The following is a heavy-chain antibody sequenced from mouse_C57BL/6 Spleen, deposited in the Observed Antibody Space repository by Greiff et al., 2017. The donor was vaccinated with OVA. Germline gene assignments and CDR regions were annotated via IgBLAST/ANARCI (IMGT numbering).Heavy chain of an antibody. D-gene: IGHD2-3*01. CDR3: ARGSYDGYYDYYAMDY. Sequence: VQLQQSGPELVKPGASVKISCKASGYTFTDYYMNWVKQSHGKSLEWIGDINPNNGGTSYNQKFKGKATLTVDKSSSTAYMELRSLTSEDSAVYYCARGSYDGYYDYYAMDYWGQGTSVTVSS. V-gene: IGHV1-26*01. CDR1: GYTFTDYY. CDR2: INPNNGGT. J-gene: IGHJ4*01.